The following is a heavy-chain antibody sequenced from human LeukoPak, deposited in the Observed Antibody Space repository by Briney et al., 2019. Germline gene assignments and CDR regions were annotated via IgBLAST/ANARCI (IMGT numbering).Heavy chain of an antibody. Sequence: GGSLRFSCVAATFTFRNTWMAWDRHAPGKGLEWVANINQDASTKHYVDSVKGRFTISRDNAKNSLYLQMKSLRAEDRAVYYRAREQSGNLDYWGQGTLVTVSA. J-gene: IGHJ4*02. CDR2: INQDASTK. D-gene: IGHD1-26*01. CDR3: AREQSGNLDY. V-gene: IGHV3-7*01. CDR1: TFTFRNTW.